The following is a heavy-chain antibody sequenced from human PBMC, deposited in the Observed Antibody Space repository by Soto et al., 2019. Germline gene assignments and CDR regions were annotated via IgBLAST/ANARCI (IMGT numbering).Heavy chain of an antibody. CDR1: GVSVISGRYY. D-gene: IGHD3-22*01. V-gene: IGHV4-61*01. CDR3: ARQYYYDSSGPYRWFDP. Sequence: SDTLSLTCPCSGVSVISGRYYLRWLRPPPGKGLEWIGYIYYSGSTNYNPSLKSRVTISVDTSKNQFSLKLSSVTAADTAVYYCARQYYYDSSGPYRWFDPWGQGTRVNVSA. CDR2: IYYSGST. J-gene: IGHJ5*02.